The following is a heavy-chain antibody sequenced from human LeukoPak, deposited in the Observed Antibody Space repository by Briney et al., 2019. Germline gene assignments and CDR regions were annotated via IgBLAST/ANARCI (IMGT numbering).Heavy chain of an antibody. CDR3: TTGDQYYDILTGYYRDDY. V-gene: IGHV3-15*01. CDR1: GFTFSNAW. D-gene: IGHD3-9*01. J-gene: IGHJ4*02. CDR2: IKSKTDGGTT. Sequence: PGGSLRLSCAASGFTFSNAWMSWVRQAPGKGLEWVGRIKSKTDGGTTDYAAPVEGRFTISRDDSKNTLYLQMNSLKTEDTAVYYCTTGDQYYDILTGYYRDDYWGQGTLVTVSS.